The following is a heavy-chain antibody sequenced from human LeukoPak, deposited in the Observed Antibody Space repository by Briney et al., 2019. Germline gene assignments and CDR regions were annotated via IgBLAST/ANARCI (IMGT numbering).Heavy chain of an antibody. Sequence: PGGSLRLSCAASEFTFVRYAMNWVRQAPGKGLEWVSYISSSSFKIGYADSVKGRFTISRDNSKNSLYLQMDSLRAEDTAVYYCARDPGYGLGVDYGDYWGQGTLVTVSS. CDR2: ISSSSFKI. V-gene: IGHV3-48*04. J-gene: IGHJ4*02. CDR3: ARDPGYGLGVDYGDY. CDR1: EFTFVRYA. D-gene: IGHD3-10*01.